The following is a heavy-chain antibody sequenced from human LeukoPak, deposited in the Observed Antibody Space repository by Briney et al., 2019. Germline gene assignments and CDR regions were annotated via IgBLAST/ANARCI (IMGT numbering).Heavy chain of an antibody. CDR3: ARRLLVHDGFDI. CDR1: GFSFSDHY. V-gene: IGHV3-72*01. J-gene: IGHJ3*02. D-gene: IGHD3-3*01. Sequence: GGSLRLSCAASGFSFSDHYMDWVRQAPGKGLEWVGRITYKANSYTTHYAASVEGRFTISRDDSRNSLYLQMNSLKTEDTAVYYCARRLLVHDGFDIWGQGTMVTVSS. CDR2: ITYKANSYTT.